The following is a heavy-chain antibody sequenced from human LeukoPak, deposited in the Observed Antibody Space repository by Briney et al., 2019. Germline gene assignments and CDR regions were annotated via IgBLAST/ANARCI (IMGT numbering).Heavy chain of an antibody. Sequence: GASVKVSCKASGYTFTGYYMHWVRQAPGQGLEWMGWINPNSGGTNYAQKFQGRVTMTRDTSISTAYMDLSRLRSDDTAVYYCASDAGSEATAGTAYYLDYWGQGTLVTVSS. D-gene: IGHD6-13*01. CDR2: INPNSGGT. CDR3: ASDAGSEATAGTAYYLDY. CDR1: GYTFTGYY. V-gene: IGHV1-2*02. J-gene: IGHJ4*02.